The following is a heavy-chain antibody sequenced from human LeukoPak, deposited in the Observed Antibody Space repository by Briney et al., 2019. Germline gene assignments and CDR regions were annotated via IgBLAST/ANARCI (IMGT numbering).Heavy chain of an antibody. D-gene: IGHD3-9*01. J-gene: IGHJ4*02. V-gene: IGHV1-46*01. CDR1: GYTFTSYY. CDR2: INPSGGST. CDR3: ARVSPLYDILPGYYGFDFDY. Sequence: ASVKVSCKASGYTFTSYYMHWVRQAPGQGLEWMGIINPSGGSTSYAQKFQGRVTMTRDTSTSTVYMELSSLRSEDTAVYYCARVSPLYDILPGYYGFDFDYWGQGTLVTVSS.